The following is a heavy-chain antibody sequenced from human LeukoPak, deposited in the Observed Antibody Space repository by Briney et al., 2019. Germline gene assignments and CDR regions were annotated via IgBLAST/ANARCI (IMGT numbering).Heavy chain of an antibody. CDR2: INPNSGGT. Sequence: KXSCKASGYTFTGYYMHWVRQAPGQGLEWMGWINPNSGGTNYAQKFQGRVTMTRDTSISTAYMELSRLRSDDTAVYYCALYDSSGYYFGFDYWGQGTLVTVSS. V-gene: IGHV1-2*02. CDR3: ALYDSSGYYFGFDY. J-gene: IGHJ4*02. D-gene: IGHD3-22*01. CDR1: GYTFTGYY.